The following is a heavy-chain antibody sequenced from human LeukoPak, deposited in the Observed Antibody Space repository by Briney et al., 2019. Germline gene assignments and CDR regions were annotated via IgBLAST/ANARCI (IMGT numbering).Heavy chain of an antibody. CDR2: IYYSGST. J-gene: IGHJ3*02. CDR1: GGSISSGGYS. Sequence: SQALSLTCAVSGGSISSGGYSWSWIRQPPGKGLEWIGYIYYSGSTYYNPSLKSRVTISVDTSKNQFSLKLSSVTAADTAVYYCARVMGDYYDSSGYYRRSDVFDIWGQGTMLIVSS. V-gene: IGHV4-30-4*07. D-gene: IGHD3-22*01. CDR3: ARVMGDYYDSSGYYRRSDVFDI.